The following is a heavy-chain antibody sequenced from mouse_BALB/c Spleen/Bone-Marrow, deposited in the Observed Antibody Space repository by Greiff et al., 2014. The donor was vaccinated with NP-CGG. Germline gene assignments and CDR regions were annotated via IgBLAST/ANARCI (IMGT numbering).Heavy chain of an antibody. CDR1: GYTFTSYT. D-gene: IGHD2-14*01. J-gene: IGHJ1*01. Sequence: VQLVESGAELARPGASVKMSCKASGYTFTSYTMHWVKQRPGQGLEWIGYINPSSGYTNYNQKFKDKVTLTADKSSSTAYMQLSSLTSEDSAVYYCARYRYDWYFDVWGAGTTVTVSS. CDR2: INPSSGYT. V-gene: IGHV1-4*01. CDR3: ARYRYDWYFDV.